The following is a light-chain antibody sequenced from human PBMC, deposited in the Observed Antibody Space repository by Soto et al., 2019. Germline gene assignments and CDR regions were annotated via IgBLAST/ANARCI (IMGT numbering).Light chain of an antibody. J-gene: IGLJ3*02. Sequence: QSALTQPASVSGSPGQSITISCTGTSSDVGGYNYVSWYQQHPGKAPKLLIYDVSNRPSVVSNRFSGPKSGNTASLTISGLQAEDEADYYCNSYTSSSNLVFGGGTKLTVL. V-gene: IGLV2-14*01. CDR3: NSYTSSSNLV. CDR1: SSDVGGYNY. CDR2: DVS.